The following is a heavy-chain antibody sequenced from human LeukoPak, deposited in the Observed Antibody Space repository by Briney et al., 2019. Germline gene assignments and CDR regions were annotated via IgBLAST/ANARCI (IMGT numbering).Heavy chain of an antibody. D-gene: IGHD4-17*01. CDR1: GFTFSSYW. CDR3: AKDVGYGDPPGFDY. J-gene: IGHJ4*02. Sequence: GGSLRLSCAASGFTFSSYWMSWVRQAPGKGLEWVANIKQDGSEKYYVDSVKGRFTISRDNAKSSLYLQMNSLKAEDTAVYYCAKDVGYGDPPGFDYWGQGTLVTVSS. V-gene: IGHV3-7*01. CDR2: IKQDGSEK.